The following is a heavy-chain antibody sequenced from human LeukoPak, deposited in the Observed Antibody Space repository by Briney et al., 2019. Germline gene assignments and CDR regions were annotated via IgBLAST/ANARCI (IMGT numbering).Heavy chain of an antibody. D-gene: IGHD2/OR15-2a*01. CDR2: IYHSGST. V-gene: IGHV4-59*12. CDR1: GGSIISYY. J-gene: IGHJ4*02. CDR3: ARDLSLDY. Sequence: SETLSLTCTVSGGSIISYYWSWIRQPPGKGLEWIGYIYHSGSTYYNPSLKSRVTISVDRSKNQFSLKLSSVTAADTAVYYCARDLSLDYWGQGTLVTVSS.